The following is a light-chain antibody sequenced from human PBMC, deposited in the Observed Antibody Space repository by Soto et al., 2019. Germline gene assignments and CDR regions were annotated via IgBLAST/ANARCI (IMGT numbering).Light chain of an antibody. Sequence: QPLLNQPPSAYGTPGQRFTISCSGSSSNIGSNTVNWYQQLPGTAPKLLIYSHNQRPSGVPDRFSGSKSGTSASLAISGLQSEDEADYYCAAWDDSLNGLVFGTGTTVTVL. CDR3: AAWDDSLNGLV. CDR2: SHN. CDR1: SSNIGSNT. J-gene: IGLJ1*01. V-gene: IGLV1-44*01.